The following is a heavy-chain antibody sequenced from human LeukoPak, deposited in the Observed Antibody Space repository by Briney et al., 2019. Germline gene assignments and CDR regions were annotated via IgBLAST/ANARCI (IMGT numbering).Heavy chain of an antibody. V-gene: IGHV4-34*01. Sequence: SETLCLTCAVYGGSFSGYYWSWIRQPPGKGLEWIGEINHSGSTNYNPSLKSRVTMSVDTSKNQFSLKLSSVTAADTAVYYCAYTGDGDEPYYYYGMDVWGQGTTVTVSS. D-gene: IGHD4-17*01. J-gene: IGHJ6*02. CDR2: INHSGST. CDR1: GGSFSGYY. CDR3: AYTGDGDEPYYYYGMDV.